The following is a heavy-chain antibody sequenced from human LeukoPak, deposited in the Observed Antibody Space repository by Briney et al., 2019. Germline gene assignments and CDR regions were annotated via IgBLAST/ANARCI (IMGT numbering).Heavy chain of an antibody. CDR2: IYPGDSET. J-gene: IGHJ5*01. CDR1: GYTFTNYW. Sequence: GESLKISCEASGYTFTNYWIGWVRQMPGKGLEWMGIIYPGDSETRYSPSFQGQVTISADKSITTAYLQWSSLKASDTAMYYCARPSDFDSSGYPDSWGQGTLVTVSS. D-gene: IGHD3-22*01. V-gene: IGHV5-51*01. CDR3: ARPSDFDSSGYPDS.